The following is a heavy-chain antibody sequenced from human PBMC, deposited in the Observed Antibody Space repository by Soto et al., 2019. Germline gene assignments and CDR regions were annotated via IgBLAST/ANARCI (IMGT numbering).Heavy chain of an antibody. CDR2: INAGNGNT. Sequence: ASVKVSCKASGYTFSSYAIHCVRQAPGQGLEWMGWINAGNGNTKYSQKFQGRVTITRDTSASTAYMELSSLKSEDTAVYYCARGDWWLFDYWGQGTLVTVSS. J-gene: IGHJ4*02. V-gene: IGHV1-3*01. CDR1: GYTFSSYA. D-gene: IGHD2-8*02. CDR3: ARGDWWLFDY.